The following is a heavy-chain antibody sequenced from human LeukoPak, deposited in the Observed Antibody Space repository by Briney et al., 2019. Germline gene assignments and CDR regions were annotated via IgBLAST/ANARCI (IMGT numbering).Heavy chain of an antibody. Sequence: PGGSLRLSCAASGFTFSSYGMHWVRQAPGKGLEWVAVISYDGTNKYYADSVKGRFTISRDNSKNTLYLQMNSLRAEDTAVYYCAKEYCSGGSCYYYYMDVWGKGTTVTISS. CDR1: GFTFSSYG. V-gene: IGHV3-30*18. CDR2: ISYDGTNK. CDR3: AKEYCSGGSCYYYYMDV. D-gene: IGHD2-15*01. J-gene: IGHJ6*03.